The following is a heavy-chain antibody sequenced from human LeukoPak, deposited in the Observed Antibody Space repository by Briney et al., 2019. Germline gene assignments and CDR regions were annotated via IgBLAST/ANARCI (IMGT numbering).Heavy chain of an antibody. V-gene: IGHV3-23*01. J-gene: IGHJ4*02. CDR2: ISGSGGST. CDR1: GFTFSSYA. Sequence: GGSLRLSCAASGFTFSSYAMSWVRQAPGKGLEWVSSISGSGGSTYYADSVKGRFTISRDNSKNTLYLQMNSLRAEDTAVYYCAKNGYCGSTSCPDPDYWGQGTLVTVSS. D-gene: IGHD2-2*03. CDR3: AKNGYCGSTSCPDPDY.